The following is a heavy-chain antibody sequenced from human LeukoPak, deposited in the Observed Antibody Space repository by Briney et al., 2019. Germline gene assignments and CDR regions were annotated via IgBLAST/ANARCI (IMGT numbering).Heavy chain of an antibody. CDR2: IKQDGSEK. Sequence: GGSLRLSCAASGFTFSSHWISWVRQAPGKGLEWVANIKQDGSEKYFVDSVKGRFTTSRDNAKNSLYLQMNSLRAEATAVYYCARDGPGGYSGYSWGQGTLVTVSS. D-gene: IGHD5-12*01. CDR3: ARDGPGGYSGYS. J-gene: IGHJ4*02. CDR1: GFTFSSHW. V-gene: IGHV3-7*03.